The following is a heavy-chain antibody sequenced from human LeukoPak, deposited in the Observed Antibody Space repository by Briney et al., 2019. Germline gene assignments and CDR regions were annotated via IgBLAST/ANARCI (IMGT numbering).Heavy chain of an antibody. D-gene: IGHD3-10*01. Sequence: ASVKVSCMASGYTFTSYGISWVRQAPGQGLEWMGWSSVYNGNTNYAQKLQGRVTMTTDTSTSTAYMELRSLRSDDTAVYYCARDFGVTMVRGVIAFDYWGQGTLVTVSS. V-gene: IGHV1-18*01. CDR2: SSVYNGNT. J-gene: IGHJ4*02. CDR1: GYTFTSYG. CDR3: ARDFGVTMVRGVIAFDY.